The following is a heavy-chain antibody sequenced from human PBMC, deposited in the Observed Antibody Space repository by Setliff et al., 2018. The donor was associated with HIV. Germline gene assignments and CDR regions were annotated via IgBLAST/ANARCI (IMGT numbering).Heavy chain of an antibody. J-gene: IGHJ6*02. CDR1: GFSISSRYY. Sequence: SETLSLTCDVSGFSISSRYYWGWIRQPPGKGLEWIGRIYTSGSTNYNPSLKSRVTISVDTSKNQFSLKLSSVTAADTAVYYCAREDYYYYGMDVWGQGTTVTVSS. CDR3: AREDYYYYGMDV. CDR2: IYTSGST. V-gene: IGHV4-38-2*02.